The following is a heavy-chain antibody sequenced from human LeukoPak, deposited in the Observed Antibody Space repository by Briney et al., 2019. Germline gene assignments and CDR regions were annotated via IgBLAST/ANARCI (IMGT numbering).Heavy chain of an antibody. V-gene: IGHV6-1*01. D-gene: IGHD3-16*01. CDR3: ASSSLRGSDAFDI. J-gene: IGHJ3*02. CDR1: GDSVSNNNAA. Sequence: SQTLSLTCAISGDSVSNNNAAWNWIGQSPSRGLEWLGRTYYRSKWYTDYAVSVSSRITINPDASKNQFSLQLNSVTPEDTAVYYCASSSLRGSDAFDIWGKGTTVTVSS. CDR2: TYYRSKWYT.